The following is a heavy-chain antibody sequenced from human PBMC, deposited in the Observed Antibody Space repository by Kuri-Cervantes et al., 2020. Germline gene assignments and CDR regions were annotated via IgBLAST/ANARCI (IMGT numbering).Heavy chain of an antibody. J-gene: IGHJ5*02. CDR2: ISSTSSTI. CDR1: GFTFSSYN. CDR3: ARGRYCTGGSCYGRRFDP. V-gene: IGHV3-48*01. D-gene: IGHD2-15*01. Sequence: GESLKISCAASGFTFSSYNMNWVRQAPGKGLEWISYISSTSSTIYYADSVKGRFTISRDNAKNSLYLQTNSLRAEDTAVYYCARGRYCTGGSCYGRRFDPWGQGTLVTVSS.